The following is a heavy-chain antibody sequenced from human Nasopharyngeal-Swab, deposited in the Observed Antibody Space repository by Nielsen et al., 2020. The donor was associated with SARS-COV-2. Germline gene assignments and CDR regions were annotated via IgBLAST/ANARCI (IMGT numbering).Heavy chain of an antibody. CDR1: GFSFSGSA. Sequence: GESLKISCAASGFSFSGSAMHWGRQASGKGLEGLGRIRSKANNYATSYAASVEGKFTISRDDSKNTAYLQMNSLITEDTAVYFCSGHYFDFWSGYHPLDYWGQGALVTVSS. V-gene: IGHV3-73*01. J-gene: IGHJ4*02. D-gene: IGHD3-3*01. CDR3: SGHYFDFWSGYHPLDY. CDR2: IRSKANNYAT.